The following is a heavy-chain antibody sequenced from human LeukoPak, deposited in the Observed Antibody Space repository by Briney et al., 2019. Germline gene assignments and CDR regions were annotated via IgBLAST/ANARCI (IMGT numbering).Heavy chain of an antibody. CDR3: ARSLYYYDSSGSDY. CDR1: GLTFSDYY. D-gene: IGHD3-22*01. J-gene: IGHJ4*02. CDR2: ISSSGSTI. V-gene: IGHV3-11*04. Sequence: PGGSLRLSCAASGLTFSDYYMSWIRQAPGKGLEWVSYISSSGSTIYYADSVKGRFTISRDNAKNSLYLQMNSLRAEDTAVYYWARSLYYYDSSGSDYWGQGTLVTVSS.